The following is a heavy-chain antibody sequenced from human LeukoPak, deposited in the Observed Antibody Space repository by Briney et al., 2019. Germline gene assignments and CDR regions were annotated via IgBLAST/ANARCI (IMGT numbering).Heavy chain of an antibody. CDR2: IYYSGST. D-gene: IGHD3-10*01. Sequence: SETLSLTCTVSGGSISSSSYYWGWIRQPPGKGLEWIGNIYYSGSTYYNPSLKSRVTISVDTSKNQFSLKLSSVTAADTAVYYCARQYYYGSGSYSTYIDYWGQGTLVTVSS. CDR1: GGSISSSSYY. CDR3: ARQYYYGSGSYSTYIDY. J-gene: IGHJ4*02. V-gene: IGHV4-39*01.